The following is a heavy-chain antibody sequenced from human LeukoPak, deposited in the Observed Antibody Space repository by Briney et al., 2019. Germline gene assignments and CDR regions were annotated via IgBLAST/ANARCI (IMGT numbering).Heavy chain of an antibody. Sequence: ASVKVSFTASGYTFTIYGISWVRQAPGQGLEWMGWISAYNGNTNYAQKLQGRVTMTTDTSTSTAYMELRSLRSDDTAVYYCARGGAYCGGDCPAYFQHWGQGTLVTVYS. CDR1: GYTFTIYG. V-gene: IGHV1-18*01. CDR3: ARGGAYCGGDCPAYFQH. D-gene: IGHD2-21*02. J-gene: IGHJ1*01. CDR2: ISAYNGNT.